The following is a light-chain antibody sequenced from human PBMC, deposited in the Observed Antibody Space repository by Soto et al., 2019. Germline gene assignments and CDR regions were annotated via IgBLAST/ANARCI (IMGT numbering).Light chain of an antibody. CDR1: QSVVNDY. CDR2: GAS. J-gene: IGKJ4*01. V-gene: IGKV3-20*01. CDR3: HQYGTSPFT. Sequence: ETVLTQSPGTLSLSPGERATLSCRASQSVVNDYLAWYQHKPGQAPRLLIYGASSRATSIPARFSGSGSGTDFTLTISRLEPEDFVVYYCHQYGTSPFTFGGGTKVEIK.